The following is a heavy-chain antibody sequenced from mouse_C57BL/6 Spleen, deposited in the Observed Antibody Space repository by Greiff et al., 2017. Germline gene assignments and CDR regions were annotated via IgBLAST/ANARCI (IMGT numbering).Heavy chain of an antibody. V-gene: IGHV1-59*01. CDR1: GYTFTSYC. J-gene: IGHJ2*01. CDR2: IDPSDSYT. Sequence: QVQLQQPGAELVRPGTSVKLSCKASGYTFTSYCMHWVKQRPGQGLEWIGVIDPSDSYTNYNQKFKGKATLTVDPSSSTAYMQLSRLTSEDSAVYYCARDGDYWGKGTTLTVSS. CDR3: ARDGDY.